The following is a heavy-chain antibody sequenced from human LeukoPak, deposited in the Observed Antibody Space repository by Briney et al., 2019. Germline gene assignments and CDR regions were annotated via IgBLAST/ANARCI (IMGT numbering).Heavy chain of an antibody. Sequence: GGSLRLSCAASGFTFSNYWMSWVRQAPEKGLEWVANIKEDGSEKYYVESVEGRFTISRDNAKNSLYLQMNSLRAEDTAVYYCARDGYCSGGSCYSSAGGFDYWGQGTLVTVSS. CDR1: GFTFSNYW. V-gene: IGHV3-7*01. CDR3: ARDGYCSGGSCYSSAGGFDY. D-gene: IGHD2-15*01. J-gene: IGHJ4*02. CDR2: IKEDGSEK.